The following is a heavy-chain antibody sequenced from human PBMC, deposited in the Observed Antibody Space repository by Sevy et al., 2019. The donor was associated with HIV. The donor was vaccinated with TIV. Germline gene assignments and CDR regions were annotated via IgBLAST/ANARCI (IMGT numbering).Heavy chain of an antibody. J-gene: IGHJ6*02. CDR3: ATSGGVTDYGLDV. CDR2: ISSSGSTI. D-gene: IGHD3-16*01. Sequence: GGSLRLSCEASGFTFSSYEMNWVRQAPGKGLEWVSYISSSGSTISYADSVKGRFTISRDNAKNSVSLQMNSLRAEETAVYYCATSGGVTDYGLDVWGQGTTVTVSS. CDR1: GFTFSSYE. V-gene: IGHV3-48*03.